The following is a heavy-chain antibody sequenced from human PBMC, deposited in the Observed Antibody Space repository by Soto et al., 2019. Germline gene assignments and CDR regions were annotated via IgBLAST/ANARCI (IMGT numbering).Heavy chain of an antibody. D-gene: IGHD3-10*01. CDR3: VRDSGWPILNFDS. V-gene: IGHV3-30*03. Sequence: GGSLRLSCTASGFDFRSYGIHWVRQAPGRGLEWVAAPSYDGSETYYADSAKGRFTVSKEISKNTAFLQMNALRHEDTAVYFCVRDSGWPILNFDSWGQGTLVTVSS. CDR1: GFDFRSYG. J-gene: IGHJ4*02. CDR2: PSYDGSET.